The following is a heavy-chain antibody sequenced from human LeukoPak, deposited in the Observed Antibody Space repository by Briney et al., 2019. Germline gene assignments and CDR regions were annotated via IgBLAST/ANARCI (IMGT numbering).Heavy chain of an antibody. CDR2: IIPIFGTA. V-gene: IGHV1-69*13. Sequence: GASVKVSCKASGGTLSSYAISWVRQAPGQGLEWMGGIIPIFGTANYAQKFQGRVTITADESTSTAYMELSSLRSEDTAVYYCARDPPGGAAADAALDYWGQGTLVTVSS. J-gene: IGHJ4*02. D-gene: IGHD6-13*01. CDR1: GGTLSSYA. CDR3: ARDPPGGAAADAALDY.